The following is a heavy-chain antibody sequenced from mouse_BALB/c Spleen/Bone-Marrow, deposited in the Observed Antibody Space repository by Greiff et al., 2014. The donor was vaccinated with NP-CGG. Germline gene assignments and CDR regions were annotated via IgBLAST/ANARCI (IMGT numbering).Heavy chain of an antibody. D-gene: IGHD1-1*01. V-gene: IGHV1-67*01. J-gene: IGHJ4*01. Sequence: QVQLQQSGPELVRPGVSAKISCKGSGYTFTDYAMHWVKQSHAKSLEWIGVISTYSGNTNYNQKFKGKATMTVDKSPSTAYMELARLTSEDSAIYYCARSYYGNYYAMDYWGQGTSVTVSS. CDR1: GYTFTDYA. CDR2: ISTYSGNT. CDR3: ARSYYGNYYAMDY.